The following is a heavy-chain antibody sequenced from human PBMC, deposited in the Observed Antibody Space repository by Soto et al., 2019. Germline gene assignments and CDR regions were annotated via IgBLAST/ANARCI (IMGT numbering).Heavy chain of an antibody. D-gene: IGHD3-22*01. CDR1: GYTFTAYG. V-gene: IGHV1-18*01. CDR2: VSANDDRT. J-gene: IGHJ4*02. CDR3: ARELNTESSAYYSFAF. Sequence: QVQMVQSGPEVKMPGASVKVSCKTSGYTFTAYGLAWLRQAPGQRTEGMGWVSANDDRTNYARKFQGRVTMTTDRSTTTTAMALRSLGTDDTAVYYCARELNTESSAYYSFAFWGQGTLVTVSS.